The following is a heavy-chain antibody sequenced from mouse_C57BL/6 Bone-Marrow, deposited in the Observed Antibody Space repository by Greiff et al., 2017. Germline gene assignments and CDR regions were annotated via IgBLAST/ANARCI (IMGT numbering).Heavy chain of an antibody. CDR1: GFTFSSYG. D-gene: IGHD2-3*01. CDR2: ISSGGSYT. J-gene: IGHJ3*01. Sequence: EVMLVESGGDLVKPGGSLKLSCAASGFTFSSYGMSWVRQTPDKRLEWVATISSGGSYTYYPDSVKGRFPISRDNAKNTLYLQMSSLKSEDTAMYYCARRWLLAGFAYWGQGTLVTVSA. CDR3: ARRWLLAGFAY. V-gene: IGHV5-6*02.